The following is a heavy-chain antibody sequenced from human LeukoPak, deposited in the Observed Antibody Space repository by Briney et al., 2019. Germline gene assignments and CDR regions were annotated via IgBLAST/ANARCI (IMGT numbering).Heavy chain of an antibody. D-gene: IGHD2-2*01. CDR3: ARGGQVVPVGISFDI. CDR1: GYTFTSYD. Sequence: ASVKVSCKASGYTFTSYDINWVRQATGQGLEWMGWMNPNSGNTGYAQKFQGRVTMTRNTSTSTAYMELRSLRSDDTAVYYCARGGQVVPVGISFDIWGQGTMVTVSS. CDR2: MNPNSGNT. V-gene: IGHV1-8*01. J-gene: IGHJ3*02.